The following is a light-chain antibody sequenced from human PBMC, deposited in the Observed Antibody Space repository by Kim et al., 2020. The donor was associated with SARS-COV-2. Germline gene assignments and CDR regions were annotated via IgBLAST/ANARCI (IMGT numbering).Light chain of an antibody. CDR3: SSYTTSSTYV. CDR1: NSDVGGYHY. CDR2: DVS. Sequence: QSALTQPASVSGSPGQSITISCTGTNSDVGGYHYVAWYQQYPGKAPKLIIYDVSNRPSGVSSRFSGSKSGKTASLTISGLQAEDEADYYCSSYTTSSTYVFGTGTRVTVL. V-gene: IGLV2-14*03. J-gene: IGLJ1*01.